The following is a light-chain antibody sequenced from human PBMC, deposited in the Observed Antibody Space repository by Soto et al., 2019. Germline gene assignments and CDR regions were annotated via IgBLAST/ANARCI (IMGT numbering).Light chain of an antibody. V-gene: IGKV3-15*01. CDR3: QHRSNWLA. J-gene: IGKJ4*01. CDR2: GAS. CDR1: QSVNSN. Sequence: VMTPFPDPPSLSPGGKTPPPCRASQSVNSNLAWYQQKLGQAPRLLIYGASTRATDIPPRFSGSGSGTEFTLTISSLQSEDFAIYYCQHRSNWLAFGGGTKVDIK.